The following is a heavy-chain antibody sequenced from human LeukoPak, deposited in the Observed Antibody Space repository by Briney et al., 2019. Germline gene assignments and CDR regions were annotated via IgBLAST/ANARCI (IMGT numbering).Heavy chain of an antibody. J-gene: IGHJ6*03. V-gene: IGHV3-9*01. CDR2: ISWNSGSI. D-gene: IGHD6-13*01. Sequence: PGRSLRLSCAASGFTFDDYAMHWVRQAPGKGLEWVSGISWNSGSIGYADSVKGRFTISRDNAKNSLYLQMNSLRAEDTALYYCAKAAAGKANYYYYMDVWGKGTTVTISS. CDR3: AKAAAGKANYYYYMDV. CDR1: GFTFDDYA.